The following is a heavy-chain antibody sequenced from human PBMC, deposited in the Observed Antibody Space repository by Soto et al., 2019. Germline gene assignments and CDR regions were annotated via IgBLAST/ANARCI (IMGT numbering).Heavy chain of an antibody. CDR3: VRDDFGLGIEY. D-gene: IGHD1-26*01. CDR1: GFTFSSYW. J-gene: IGHJ4*02. CDR2: IDSDGSGT. V-gene: IGHV3-74*01. Sequence: GGSLRLSCAASGFTFSSYWMHWVRQTPEKGLVWVSHIDSDGSGTTYADSVKGRFTISRDNAKNTLYLQMNSLRAEDTAVYYCVRDDFGLGIEYWGLGTLVTAPQ.